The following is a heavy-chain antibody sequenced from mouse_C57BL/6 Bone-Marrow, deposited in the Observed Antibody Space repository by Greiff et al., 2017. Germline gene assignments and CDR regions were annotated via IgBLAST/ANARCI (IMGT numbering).Heavy chain of an antibody. CDR1: GFTFSSYA. J-gene: IGHJ2*01. D-gene: IGHD2-4*01. Sequence: EVKLVESGGGLVKPGGSLKLSCAASGFTFSSYAMSWVRQTPEKRLVWVANISDGGSYTYYPDNVKGRFTISRDNAKNNLYLQMSHLKSEDTAMYYCARVRLRRDFDYWGQGTTLTVSS. CDR3: ARVRLRRDFDY. CDR2: ISDGGSYT. V-gene: IGHV5-4*03.